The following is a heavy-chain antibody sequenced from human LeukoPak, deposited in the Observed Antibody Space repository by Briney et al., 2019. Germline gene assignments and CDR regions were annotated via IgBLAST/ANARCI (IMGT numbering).Heavy chain of an antibody. CDR3: ARHGGSSWNFDY. CDR1: GGSISSYY. Sequence: SETLSLTCTVSGGSISSYYWSWIRQPPGKGLEWIGYIYYSGSTNYNPSLKSRVTIPVDTSKNQFSLKLSSVTAADTAVYYCARHGGSSWNFDYWGQGTLVTVSS. V-gene: IGHV4-59*08. J-gene: IGHJ4*02. D-gene: IGHD6-13*01. CDR2: IYYSGST.